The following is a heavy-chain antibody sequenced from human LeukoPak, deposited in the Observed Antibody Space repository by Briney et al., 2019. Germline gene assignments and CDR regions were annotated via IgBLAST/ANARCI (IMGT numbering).Heavy chain of an antibody. Sequence: ASVKVSCKVSGYTLTELSMHWVRQAPGKGLEWMGGFDPEDGETIYAQKFQGRVTITRNTSISTAYMELSSLRSEDTAVYYCATAGQQLVTLGGAFDIWGQGTMVTVSS. CDR2: FDPEDGET. CDR1: GYTLTELS. V-gene: IGHV1-24*01. J-gene: IGHJ3*02. D-gene: IGHD6-13*01. CDR3: ATAGQQLVTLGGAFDI.